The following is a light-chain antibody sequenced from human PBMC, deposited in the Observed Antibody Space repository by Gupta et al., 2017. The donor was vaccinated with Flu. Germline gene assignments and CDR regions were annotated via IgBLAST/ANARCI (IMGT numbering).Light chain of an antibody. V-gene: IGLV1-44*01. CDR1: SAKVGSNN. Sequence: RVTSTCTGTSAKVGSNNLNWYQPGPSASPNLLIYSDSRRRSAAPDSFSGSTYATSATVTTSRLHADDEADYYCAAYNDSRSSYVFGSGTKRTVL. CDR2: SDS. CDR3: AAYNDSRSSYV. J-gene: IGLJ1*01.